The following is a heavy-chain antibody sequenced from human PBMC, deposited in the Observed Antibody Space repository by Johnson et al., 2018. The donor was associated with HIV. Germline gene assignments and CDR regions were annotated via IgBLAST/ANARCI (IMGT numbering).Heavy chain of an antibody. D-gene: IGHD2-2*01. Sequence: QVQLMESGGGLVKPGGSLRLSCAASGFTFSDYYMSWIRQAPGKGLEWVSYISSSGSIIYYADSVKGRFTISRDNAKNSLYLQMNSLRPEDTAVYYCARDVVPAANAFDIWGQGTMVTVSS. CDR2: ISSSGSII. CDR3: ARDVVPAANAFDI. CDR1: GFTFSDYY. J-gene: IGHJ3*02. V-gene: IGHV3-11*04.